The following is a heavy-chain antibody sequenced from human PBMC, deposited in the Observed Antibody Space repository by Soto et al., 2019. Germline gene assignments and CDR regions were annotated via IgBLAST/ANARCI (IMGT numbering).Heavy chain of an antibody. CDR3: ARGGYCTKAVCSELDY. Sequence: SETLSLTCTVSGGSISTYYWNGIRQPPGKGLEWIGYIYYGGSANYNPSLKSRVTISVDTSKKQFSLKLSSVTAADTAVYYCARGGYCTKAVCSELDYRAQGALVPVSS. J-gene: IGHJ4*01. V-gene: IGHV4-59*08. CDR1: GGSISTYY. D-gene: IGHD2-8*01. CDR2: IYYGGSA.